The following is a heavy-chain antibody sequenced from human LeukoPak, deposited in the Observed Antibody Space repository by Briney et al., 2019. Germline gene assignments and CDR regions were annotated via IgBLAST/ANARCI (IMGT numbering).Heavy chain of an antibody. Sequence: GESLKISFKGSGXSFTNYWIGWVRQMPGKGLEWMGIIYPGDSDTRYSPSFQGQVTISADKSISTAYLQWSSLKASDTAIYYCARSGGYCSSTSCYAFDYWGQGTLVTVSS. CDR1: GXSFTNYW. D-gene: IGHD2-2*03. CDR2: IYPGDSDT. V-gene: IGHV5-51*01. CDR3: ARSGGYCSSTSCYAFDY. J-gene: IGHJ4*02.